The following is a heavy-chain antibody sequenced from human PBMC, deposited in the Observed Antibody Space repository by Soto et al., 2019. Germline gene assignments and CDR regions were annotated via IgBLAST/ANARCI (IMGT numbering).Heavy chain of an antibody. D-gene: IGHD3-22*01. CDR3: ARVMTMTIFDY. J-gene: IGHJ4*02. Sequence: QLQLQESGSGLVKPSQTLSLTCAVSGGSISSGGYSWIWIRQPPGKGLEGIGYIYHSASTYYNPSLKSRVTISVDRSKNQFPLKLSSVTAADTAVYYCARVMTMTIFDYWGQGTLVTVSS. V-gene: IGHV4-30-2*01. CDR2: IYHSAST. CDR1: GGSISSGGYS.